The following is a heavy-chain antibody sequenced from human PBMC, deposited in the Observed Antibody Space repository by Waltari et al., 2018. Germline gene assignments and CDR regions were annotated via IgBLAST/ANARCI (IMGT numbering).Heavy chain of an antibody. Sequence: QVQLQQWGAGLLKPSETRSLTCAVYGGSFRGYYWSWIRQPPGKGLEWIGEINHSGSTNYNPSLKSRVTISVDTSKNQFSLKLSSVTAADTAVYYCARVLRAAVKHYYYYMDVWGKGTTVTVSS. CDR1: GGSFRGYY. CDR3: ARVLRAAVKHYYYYMDV. CDR2: INHSGST. J-gene: IGHJ6*03. D-gene: IGHD6-13*01. V-gene: IGHV4-34*01.